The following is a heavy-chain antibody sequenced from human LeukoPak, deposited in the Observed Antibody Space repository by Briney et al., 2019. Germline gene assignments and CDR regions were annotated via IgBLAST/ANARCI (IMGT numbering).Heavy chain of an antibody. CDR3: ARAFSGSYYFDS. V-gene: IGHV3-30*04. D-gene: IGHD1-26*01. Sequence: GGSLRLSCAASGFTFSSYAMHWVRQAPGKGLEWVAVISYDGSNKYYADSVKGRFTISRDNSKNTLYLQMNSLRAEDTAVYYCARAFSGSYYFDSWGQGPLVTVSS. J-gene: IGHJ4*02. CDR1: GFTFSSYA. CDR2: ISYDGSNK.